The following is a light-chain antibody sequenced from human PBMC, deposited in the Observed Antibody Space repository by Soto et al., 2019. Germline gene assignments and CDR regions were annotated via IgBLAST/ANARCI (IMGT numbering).Light chain of an antibody. CDR1: QSISSW. CDR3: QQYNSYSPYT. CDR2: QSS. Sequence: EIQMTQSPATLSASVGDRVTITCRASQSISSWVAWYQQKPGKAPKLLIYQSSSLESGVPARFSGSGAGTEFTLTIRSLQAEDFATYYCQQYNSYSPYTFGQGTKLEIK. V-gene: IGKV1-5*03. J-gene: IGKJ2*01.